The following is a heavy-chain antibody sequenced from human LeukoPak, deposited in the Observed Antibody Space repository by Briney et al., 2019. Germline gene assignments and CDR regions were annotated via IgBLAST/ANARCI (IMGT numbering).Heavy chain of an antibody. Sequence: GGALRLSCAASGFTFSKYWMLWVRQAPGKGLESVSRINTDGTVTTYADSVKGRFTVSRDNADNTMFLQMNSVRDEDTAVYYCATKQWLAPPPDSWGQGTPVTVSS. V-gene: IGHV3-74*01. CDR1: GFTFSKYW. J-gene: IGHJ4*02. CDR2: INTDGTVT. CDR3: ATKQWLAPPPDS. D-gene: IGHD6-19*01.